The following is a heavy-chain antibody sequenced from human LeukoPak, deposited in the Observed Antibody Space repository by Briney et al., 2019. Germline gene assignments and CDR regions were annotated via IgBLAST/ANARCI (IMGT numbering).Heavy chain of an antibody. CDR2: INQYGNEK. V-gene: IGHV3-7*01. D-gene: IGHD3-10*01. CDR3: ATGTEMDRGVIINGHLDY. Sequence: GGSLRLSCAASGFTFSTYWMNWVRQAPGKGLEWVANINQYGNEKYYVDSVKGRFTISRDNGKNSLYLEVNSLRAEDTAVYYCATGTEMDRGVIINGHLDYWGQGTLVTASS. CDR1: GFTFSTYW. J-gene: IGHJ4*02.